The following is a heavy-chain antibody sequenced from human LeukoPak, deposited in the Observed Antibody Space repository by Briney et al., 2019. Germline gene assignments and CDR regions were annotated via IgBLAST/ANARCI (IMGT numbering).Heavy chain of an antibody. CDR2: INGNGDGT. J-gene: IGHJ6*02. CDR1: GFTFSSYA. CDR3: AKDRPNGMDV. V-gene: IGHV3-23*01. Sequence: GGSLRLSCAASGFTFSSYAMSWVRQAPGKGLEWVSGINGNGDGTYYADSVKGRFTISRDNSKNTLYLQMNSLRAEDTAVYSCAKDRPNGMDVWGQGTTVTVSS.